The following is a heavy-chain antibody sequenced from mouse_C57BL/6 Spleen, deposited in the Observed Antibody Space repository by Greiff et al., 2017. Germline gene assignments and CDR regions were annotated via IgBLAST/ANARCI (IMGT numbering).Heavy chain of an antibody. CDR2: IYPGSGST. D-gene: IGHD2-4*01. CDR3: AREGDYGYAMDY. CDR1: GYTFTSYW. J-gene: IGHJ4*01. V-gene: IGHV1-55*01. Sequence: QVQLQQPGAELVKPGASVKMSCKASGYTFTSYWITWVKQRPGQGLEWIGDIYPGSGSTNYNEKFKSKATLTVDTSSRTAYMQLSSRTSEDSAVYYCAREGDYGYAMDYWGQGTSVTVSS.